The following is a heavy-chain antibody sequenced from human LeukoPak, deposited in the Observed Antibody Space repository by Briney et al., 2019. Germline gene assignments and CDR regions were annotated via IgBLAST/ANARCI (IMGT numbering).Heavy chain of an antibody. CDR2: ISGSGAKT. J-gene: IGHJ4*02. CDR3: AKDRSWGLDY. CDR1: GFMFSSYG. D-gene: IGHD3-10*01. Sequence: GGSLRLSCAASGFMFSSYGMSWVRQVPGKGLEWVSAISGSGAKTFYADSVKGRFTISRDNSKNTLYLQLNSLRAEDTAIYYCAKDRSWGLDYWGQGTLVTVSS. V-gene: IGHV3-23*01.